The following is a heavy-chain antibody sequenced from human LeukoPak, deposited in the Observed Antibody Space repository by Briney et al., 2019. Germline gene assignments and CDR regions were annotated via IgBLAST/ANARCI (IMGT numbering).Heavy chain of an antibody. CDR1: GGSISSSSYY. V-gene: IGHV4-39*07. CDR3: ARVTLWFDGPPTD. Sequence: PSETLSLTCTVSGGSISSSSYYWGWIRQPPGKGLEWIGSIYYSGSTYYNPSLKSRVTISVDTSKNQFSLKLSSVTAADTAVYYCARVTLWFDGPPTDWGQGTLVTVSS. J-gene: IGHJ4*02. D-gene: IGHD3-10*01. CDR2: IYYSGST.